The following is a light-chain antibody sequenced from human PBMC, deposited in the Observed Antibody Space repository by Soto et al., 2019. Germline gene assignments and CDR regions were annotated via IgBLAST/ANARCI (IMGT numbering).Light chain of an antibody. CDR2: EGT. CDR3: CSYALL. CDR1: SSNIGGNS. V-gene: IGLV2-23*01. Sequence: QSVLTQPPSVSAAPGQKVTISCSGSSSNIGGNSVSWYQQLPGTAPKLLIYEGTKRPSGVSNRFSGSKSGNTASLTISGLQAEDEADYYCCSYALLFGTGTKVTVL. J-gene: IGLJ1*01.